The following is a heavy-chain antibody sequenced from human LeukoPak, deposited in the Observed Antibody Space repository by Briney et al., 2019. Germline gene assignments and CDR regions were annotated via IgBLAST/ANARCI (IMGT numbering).Heavy chain of an antibody. V-gene: IGHV4-59*12. CDR2: IHYSGST. Sequence: SETLSLTCTVSGGSISSYYWSWIRQPPGKGLEWIGYIHYSGSTNYNPTLKSRVTISVDTSKNQFSLKLSSVTAADTAVYYCARVPPLTYYGSGSYLYYFDYWGQGTLVTVSS. J-gene: IGHJ4*02. CDR1: GGSISSYY. D-gene: IGHD3-10*01. CDR3: ARVPPLTYYGSGSYLYYFDY.